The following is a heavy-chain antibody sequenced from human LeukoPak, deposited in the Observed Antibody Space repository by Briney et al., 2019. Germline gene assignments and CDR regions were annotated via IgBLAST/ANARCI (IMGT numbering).Heavy chain of an antibody. CDR3: ARRISTRRGETCSSTSCYFDY. CDR2: IFHNGIT. D-gene: IGHD2-2*01. Sequence: SETLSLTCADSSFSISSGYFWAWIRQSPGKGLEWIGSIFHNGITYYNPSLKSRITISVDTSKNQFSLRLSSVTAADTAVYYCARRISTRRGETCSSTSCYFDYWGQGTLVTVSS. V-gene: IGHV4-38-2*01. J-gene: IGHJ4*02. CDR1: SFSISSGYF.